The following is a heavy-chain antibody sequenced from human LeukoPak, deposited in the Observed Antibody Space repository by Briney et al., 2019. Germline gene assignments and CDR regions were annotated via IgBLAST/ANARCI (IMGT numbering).Heavy chain of an antibody. Sequence: GGSLRLACAASGFTFRSHGMHWVRQAPGKGLEWVTFIGYDGSKKYFADSVKGRFTISRDNAKNTLYLQMNSLRAEDTAVYYCARAKYGSGSYYNYWGQGTLVTVSS. CDR3: ARAKYGSGSYYNY. CDR1: GFTFRSHG. D-gene: IGHD3-10*01. J-gene: IGHJ4*02. V-gene: IGHV3-30*02. CDR2: IGYDGSKK.